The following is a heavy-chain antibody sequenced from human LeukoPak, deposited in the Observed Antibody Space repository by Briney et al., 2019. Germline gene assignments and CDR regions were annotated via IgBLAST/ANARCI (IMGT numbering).Heavy chain of an antibody. CDR2: IKQDGSEK. J-gene: IGHJ6*02. Sequence: GGSLRLSCAASGFTFSSYWMSWVRQAPGKGLEWVANIKQDGSEKYYVDSVKGRFTISRDNAKNSLYLQMNSLRAEDTAVYYCARDNGYSSSWYNYYYYYGMDVWGQGTTVTVSS. CDR1: GFTFSSYW. D-gene: IGHD6-13*01. V-gene: IGHV3-7*01. CDR3: ARDNGYSSSWYNYYYYYGMDV.